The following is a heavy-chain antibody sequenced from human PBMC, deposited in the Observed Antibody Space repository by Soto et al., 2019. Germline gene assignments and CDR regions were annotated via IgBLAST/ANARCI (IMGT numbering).Heavy chain of an antibody. CDR2: IRSKANSYAT. CDR3: TRPPYDILTGYSSSYYYGMDV. V-gene: IGHV3-73*01. CDR1: GFTFSGSA. D-gene: IGHD3-9*01. J-gene: IGHJ6*02. Sequence: EGSLRLSCAASGFTFSGSAMHWVRQASGKGLEWVGRIRSKANSYATAYAASVKGRFTISRDDSKNTAYLQMNSLKTEDTAVYYCTRPPYDILTGYSSSYYYGMDVWGQGTTVTVSS.